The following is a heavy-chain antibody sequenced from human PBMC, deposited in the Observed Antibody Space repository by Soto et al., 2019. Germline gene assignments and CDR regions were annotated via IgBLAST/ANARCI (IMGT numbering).Heavy chain of an antibody. Sequence: SVKVSCKASGGTFSSYAISWVRQAPGQGLEWMGGIIPIFGTANYAQKFQGRVTITADESTSTAYMELSSLRSEDTAVYYCARDYDILTGPPIGNYWGQGTLVTVSS. CDR2: IIPIFGTA. CDR1: GGTFSSYA. D-gene: IGHD3-9*01. CDR3: ARDYDILTGPPIGNY. J-gene: IGHJ4*02. V-gene: IGHV1-69*13.